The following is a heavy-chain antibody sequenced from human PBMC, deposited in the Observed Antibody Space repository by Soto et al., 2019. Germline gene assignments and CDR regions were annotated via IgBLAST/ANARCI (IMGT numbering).Heavy chain of an antibody. J-gene: IGHJ6*02. CDR1: GFTFSSYA. D-gene: IGHD4-4*01. Sequence: PGGSLRLSCAASGFTFSSYAMSWVRQAPGKGLEWVSAISGSGGSTYYADSVKGRFTISRDNSKNSLYLQMNSLRAEDTTVYYCVLPDYSNSNYYYYGMDVWGQGTTVTVSS. CDR2: ISGSGGST. CDR3: VLPDYSNSNYYYYGMDV. V-gene: IGHV3-23*01.